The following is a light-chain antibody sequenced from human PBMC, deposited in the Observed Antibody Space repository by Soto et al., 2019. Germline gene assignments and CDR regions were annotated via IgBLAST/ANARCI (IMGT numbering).Light chain of an antibody. CDR3: QQYGSSPLT. Sequence: ESVLTQSPGTLSLSPGERATLSCRASQNIKSNYLAWYRQNPGQAPRLLIYGASNRAAGVPDRFSGSGSGTDFTLTITRLEPEDFAVYYCQQYGSSPLTFGGGTKVDIK. CDR2: GAS. V-gene: IGKV3-20*01. CDR1: QNIKSNY. J-gene: IGKJ4*01.